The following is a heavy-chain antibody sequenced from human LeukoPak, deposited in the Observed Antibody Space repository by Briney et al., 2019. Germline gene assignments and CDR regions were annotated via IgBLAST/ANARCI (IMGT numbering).Heavy chain of an antibody. Sequence: GGSLRFSCVASGFTFSNYWRSWVRQAPGKGLEWVANIKRDGRDKNSVDSVKGRFTISRDNAKNSMFLQMNSLRVEDTAVYYCARESRITGTTTSGFDIWGQGTMVTVSS. CDR3: ARESRITGTTTSGFDI. CDR1: GFTFSNYW. V-gene: IGHV3-7*01. D-gene: IGHD1-14*01. J-gene: IGHJ3*02. CDR2: IKRDGRDK.